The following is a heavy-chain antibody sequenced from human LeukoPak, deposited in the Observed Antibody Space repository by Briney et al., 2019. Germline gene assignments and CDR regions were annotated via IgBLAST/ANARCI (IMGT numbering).Heavy chain of an antibody. CDR1: GFGFSDAW. CDR2: ISSSSSYI. CDR3: ASSKGARRNFDH. D-gene: IGHD1-26*01. V-gene: IGHV3-21*01. Sequence: GGSLRLSCAASGFGFSDAWMSWVRQAPGKGLEWVSSISSSSSYIYYADSVKGRFTISRDNAKNSLYLQMNSLRAEDTAVYYCASSKGARRNFDHWGQGTLVTVSS. J-gene: IGHJ4*02.